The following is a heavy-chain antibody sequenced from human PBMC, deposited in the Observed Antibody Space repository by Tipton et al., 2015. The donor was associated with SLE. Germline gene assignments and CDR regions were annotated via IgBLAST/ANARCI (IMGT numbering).Heavy chain of an antibody. V-gene: IGHV3-49*04. CDR2: IRSKVYGGTT. D-gene: IGHD3-22*01. CDR3: AGDIVGATGGGAVEY. CDR1: GFTFGDYA. Sequence: SLRLSCTASGFTFGDYAISWVRQAPGKGLEWVGFIRSKVYGGTTVYAASVKGRFTISRDDSKSIAYLQMDSLKTEDTAVYFCAGDIVGATGGGAVEYWGQGTLVPVSS. J-gene: IGHJ4*02.